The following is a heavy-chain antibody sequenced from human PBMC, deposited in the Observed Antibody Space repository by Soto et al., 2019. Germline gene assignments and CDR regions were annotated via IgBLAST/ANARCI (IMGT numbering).Heavy chain of an antibody. V-gene: IGHV4-30-4*01. CDR3: ARGIVRGGFDI. Sequence: VQLQEAGPGLVRPSQTLSLTCTVAGGSMSENDYYWSWLRQSPGQGLQWIGYIYDTWTTSYSPSLKSRVTMSADTSRNQFSLKLTSVTAADTALYVCARGIVRGGFDIWGQGPVVTVSS. D-gene: IGHD3-10*02. J-gene: IGHJ3*02. CDR1: GGSMSENDYY. CDR2: IYDTWTT.